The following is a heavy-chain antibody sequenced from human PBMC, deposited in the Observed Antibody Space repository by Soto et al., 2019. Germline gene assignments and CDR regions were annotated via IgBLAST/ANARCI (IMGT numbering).Heavy chain of an antibody. CDR1: GGSISSYY. CDR2: IYYSGST. V-gene: IGHV4-59*12. D-gene: IGHD1-7*01. J-gene: IGHJ4*02. Sequence: SETLSLTCTVSGGSISSYYWSWIRQPPGKGLEWIGYIYYSGSTNYNPSLKSRVTISRDTSKNTLSLQMNSLRVEDTAVYYCVRGELRPRFDYWGQGTLVTVS. CDR3: VRGELRPRFDY.